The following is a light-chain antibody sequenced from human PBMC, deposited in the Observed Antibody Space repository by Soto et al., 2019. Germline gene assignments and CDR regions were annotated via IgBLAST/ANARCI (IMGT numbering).Light chain of an antibody. CDR3: QEHNGDLPVA. Sequence: DIQMTQSPSTLSSSVGDRVTITCRASQSLSGRLAWYQQRPGQAPKLLIYAPSTLHSGVPSRFSGSASGTHFTRTSTGLQPEDVATYFCQEHNGDLPVAFAPGTTVHV. J-gene: IGKJ3*01. CDR1: QSLSGR. CDR2: APS. V-gene: IGKV1-27*01.